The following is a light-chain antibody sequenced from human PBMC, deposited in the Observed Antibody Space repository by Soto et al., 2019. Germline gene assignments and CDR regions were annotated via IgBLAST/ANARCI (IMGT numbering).Light chain of an antibody. J-gene: IGKJ1*01. CDR1: QSVSSSY. CDR3: QQYGSSLRT. CDR2: GAS. Sequence: EMVLTQSPGTLSLSAGVRATLSCRASQSVSSSYLAWYQQKPGQAPRLLIYGASSRATGIPDRFSGSVSGTDFTLTISRLEPEDFAVYYCQQYGSSLRTFGQGTKAEIK. V-gene: IGKV3-20*01.